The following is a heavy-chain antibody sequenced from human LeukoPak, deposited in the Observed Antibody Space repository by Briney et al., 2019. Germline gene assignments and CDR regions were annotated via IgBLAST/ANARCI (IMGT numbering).Heavy chain of an antibody. CDR1: GFTFNNYA. Sequence: GRSLRLSCAASGFTFNNYAMHWVRQAPGKGLEWVSGITWNSGSIDYADSVKGRFTISRDNAKNSLYLQMNSLRAEDTALYYCAKAQYSSSSNPLDVWGQGTTVTVSS. D-gene: IGHD6-6*01. V-gene: IGHV3-9*01. CDR2: ITWNSGSI. J-gene: IGHJ6*02. CDR3: AKAQYSSSSNPLDV.